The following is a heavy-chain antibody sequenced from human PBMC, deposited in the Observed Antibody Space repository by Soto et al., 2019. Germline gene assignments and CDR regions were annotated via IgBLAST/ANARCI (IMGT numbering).Heavy chain of an antibody. CDR3: ARVVMVKSNWFDP. J-gene: IGHJ5*02. D-gene: IGHD2-21*01. CDR1: GYTFTSYA. Sequence: SVKVSCKASGYTFTSYAMHWVRQAPGQRLEWMGWINAGNGNTKYSQKFQGRVTITRDTSASTAYMELSSLRSEDTAVYYCARVVMVKSNWFDPWGQGTLVAVSA. V-gene: IGHV1-3*01. CDR2: INAGNGNT.